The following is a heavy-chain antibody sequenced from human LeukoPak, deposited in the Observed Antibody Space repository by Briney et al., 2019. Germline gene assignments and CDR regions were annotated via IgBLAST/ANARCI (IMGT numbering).Heavy chain of an antibody. Sequence: GGSLRLSCAAAGFTFSSYEMNWVRQAPGKGLEWGSGIIWSGGSTGYADSVKGRFTISRDNAKNSLYLQMNSLRAEDTALYYCARDDYGSGSWNDYWGQGTLVTVSS. J-gene: IGHJ4*02. CDR1: GFTFSSYE. V-gene: IGHV3-20*04. D-gene: IGHD3-10*01. CDR3: ARDDYGSGSWNDY. CDR2: IIWSGGST.